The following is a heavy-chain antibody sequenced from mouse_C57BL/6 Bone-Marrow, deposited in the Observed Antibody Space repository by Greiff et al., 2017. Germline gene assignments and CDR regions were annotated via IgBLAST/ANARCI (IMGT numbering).Heavy chain of an antibody. Sequence: QVQLQQSGAELVKPGASVKISCKASGYAFSSYWMSWVKQRPGKGLEWIGQIYPGDGDTNYNGKFKGKATLTADKSSSTAYMQLSSLTSEDSAVYFCARSGGNDGYFQVWGTGTTVTVSS. CDR3: ARSGGNDGYFQV. D-gene: IGHD2-3*01. CDR2: IYPGDGDT. CDR1: GYAFSSYW. J-gene: IGHJ1*03. V-gene: IGHV1-80*01.